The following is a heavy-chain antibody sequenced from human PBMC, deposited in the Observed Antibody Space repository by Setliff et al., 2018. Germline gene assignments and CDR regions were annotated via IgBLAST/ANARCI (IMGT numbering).Heavy chain of an antibody. J-gene: IGHJ4*02. Sequence: ASVKVSCKTSGYNFITFGISWVRQAPGQGLEWMGRISPYNGNTDYAEKFQDRITLTTDSSTSTVYMELRSLTFDDTGVFLCARGGGPNVVVTIDFDLWGQGTLVTVSS. D-gene: IGHD5-12*01. CDR2: ISPYNGNT. V-gene: IGHV1-18*04. CDR1: GYNFITFG. CDR3: ARGGGPNVVVTIDFDL.